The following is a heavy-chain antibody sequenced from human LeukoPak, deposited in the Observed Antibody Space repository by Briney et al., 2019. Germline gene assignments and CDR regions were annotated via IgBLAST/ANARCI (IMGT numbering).Heavy chain of an antibody. CDR3: ARAVIGAWYYDFWSGYYVADY. CDR2: ISAYNGNT. D-gene: IGHD3-3*01. Sequence: ASVKVSCKASGYTFTSFGISWVRQAPGQGLEWMGWISAYNGNTNYAQKLQGRVTMTTDTSTSTAYMELRSLRSDDTAVYYCARAVIGAWYYDFWSGYYVADYWGQGALVTVSS. CDR1: GYTFTSFG. J-gene: IGHJ4*02. V-gene: IGHV1-18*01.